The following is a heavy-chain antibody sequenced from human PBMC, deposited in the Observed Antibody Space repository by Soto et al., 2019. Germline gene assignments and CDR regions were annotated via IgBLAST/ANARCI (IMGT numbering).Heavy chain of an antibody. Sequence: PSDTLSLTCYFSSIAFSRGYCCTLVRPPPGKGLEWIGSIYPSVSSYHNPSLATRLALSIDASTNQFTLNLTSVTAADTALYFCAREKVGKRYFDNWGQGIQVTISS. CDR2: IYPSVSS. CDR3: AREKVGKRYFDN. V-gene: IGHV4-38-2*02. D-gene: IGHD7-27*01. J-gene: IGHJ4*02. CDR1: SIAFSRGYC.